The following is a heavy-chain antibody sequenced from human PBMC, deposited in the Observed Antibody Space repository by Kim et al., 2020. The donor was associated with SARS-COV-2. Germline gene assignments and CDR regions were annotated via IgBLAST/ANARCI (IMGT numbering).Heavy chain of an antibody. Sequence: GGSLRLSCAASGFTFSSYGMHWVRQAPGKGLEWVAVISYDGSNKYYADSVKGRFTISRDNSKNTLYLQMNSLRAEDTAVYYCARSNPDYYYGMDVWGQGTTVTVSS. CDR3: ARSNPDYYYGMDV. J-gene: IGHJ6*02. CDR2: ISYDGSNK. D-gene: IGHD4-4*01. V-gene: IGHV3-30*03. CDR1: GFTFSSYG.